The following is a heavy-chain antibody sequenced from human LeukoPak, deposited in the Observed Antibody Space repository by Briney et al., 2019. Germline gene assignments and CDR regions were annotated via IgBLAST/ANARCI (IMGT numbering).Heavy chain of an antibody. Sequence: GASVKVSCKASGGTFSSYAISWVRQAPGQGLEWMGWISVYNGNTKYAQKVEGRVTITTDTSTSTAYMELRSLRSDDTAVYYCARSEVGALVDYWGQGTLVTVSS. CDR2: ISVYNGNT. J-gene: IGHJ4*02. CDR1: GGTFSSYA. D-gene: IGHD1-26*01. V-gene: IGHV1-18*01. CDR3: ARSEVGALVDY.